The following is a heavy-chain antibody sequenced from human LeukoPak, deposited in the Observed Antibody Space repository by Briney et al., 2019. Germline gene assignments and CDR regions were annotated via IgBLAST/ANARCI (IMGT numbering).Heavy chain of an antibody. V-gene: IGHV3-30*02. CDR2: IRYDGSNE. D-gene: IGHD3-10*01. J-gene: IGHJ5*02. CDR3: AKDREYYGSGSYQNWFDP. Sequence: AEGSLRLSCAASGFIFSSYGMHWVRQAPGKGLEWVTYIRYDGSNERYAESVRGRFTISRDNSKNTLFLQMNSLRSEDTAVYHCAKDREYYGSGSYQNWFDPWGQGTLVTVSS. CDR1: GFIFSSYG.